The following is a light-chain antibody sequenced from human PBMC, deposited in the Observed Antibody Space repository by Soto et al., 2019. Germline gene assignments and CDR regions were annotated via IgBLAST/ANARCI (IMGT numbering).Light chain of an antibody. V-gene: IGKV3-11*01. CDR1: QSVSSY. Sequence: EIVLTQSPATLSLSPGERATLSCRASQSVSSYLAWYQQKPGQAPRLLIYDASNRATGIPARFSGSGSGTEFTLSISSLEPEDFAVYYCQQRSNWPPVFTFGRGTKVDIK. CDR3: QQRSNWPPVFT. CDR2: DAS. J-gene: IGKJ3*01.